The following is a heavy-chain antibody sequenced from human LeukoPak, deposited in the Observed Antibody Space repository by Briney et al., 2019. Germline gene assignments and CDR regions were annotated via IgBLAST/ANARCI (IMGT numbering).Heavy chain of an antibody. J-gene: IGHJ4*02. Sequence: ASVKVSCKASGYTFTGYYMHWVRQAPGQGLEWMGWINPNSGGTNYAQKFQGRVTMTRDTSISTAYMELSRLRSDDTAVYYCARDNGSGDVEFDYWGQGTLVTVSS. D-gene: IGHD3-10*01. CDR3: ARDNGSGDVEFDY. V-gene: IGHV1-2*02. CDR1: GYTFTGYY. CDR2: INPNSGGT.